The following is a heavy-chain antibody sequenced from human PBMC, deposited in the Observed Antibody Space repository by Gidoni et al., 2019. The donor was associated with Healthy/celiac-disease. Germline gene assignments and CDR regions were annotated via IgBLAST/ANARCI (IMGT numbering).Heavy chain of an antibody. J-gene: IGHJ3*02. CDR1: GFTFSSYA. Sequence: EVQLLASGGGLVQPGGSLRLSFAASGFTFSSYAMSWVRQAPGKGLGWVSAISGSGGRTNYADSVKGRFTISRDNSKNTLYLQMNSLRAEDTAVYYCAKRPYDTKASAFDIWGQGTMVTVSS. V-gene: IGHV3-23*01. D-gene: IGHD3-22*01. CDR2: ISGSGGRT. CDR3: AKRPYDTKASAFDI.